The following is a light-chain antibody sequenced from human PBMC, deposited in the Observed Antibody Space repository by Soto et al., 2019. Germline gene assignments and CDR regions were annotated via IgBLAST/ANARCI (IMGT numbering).Light chain of an antibody. J-gene: IGLJ3*02. CDR3: SSFASSNTWV. CDR1: SSDVGAYNY. V-gene: IGLV2-8*01. Sequence: QAALTQPPSSSVSPGQSVTISCTGTSSDVGAYNYVSWYQQHAGKDPKLVIYEVTKRPSVVPDRFSGSKSANTASQTVSGLKDEDEADYYCSSFASSNTWVFGGGTKLTV. CDR2: EVT.